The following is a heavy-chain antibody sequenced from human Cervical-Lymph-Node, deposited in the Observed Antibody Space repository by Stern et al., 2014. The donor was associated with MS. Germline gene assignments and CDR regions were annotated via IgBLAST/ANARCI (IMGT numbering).Heavy chain of an antibody. CDR1: GGSISSSGYY. Sequence: VQLVESGPGLVKPSQTLSLTCTVSGGSISSSGYYWSWIRQPADKGLEWIGRIHDSGSTYYNPSLKSRVTISMDTAKTPFSLKLPSGTAADTAVYYCATTRWDLFTWNWFDPWGQGTLVTVSS. V-gene: IGHV4-61*02. CDR3: ATTRWDLFTWNWFDP. D-gene: IGHD1-26*01. J-gene: IGHJ5*02. CDR2: IHDSGST.